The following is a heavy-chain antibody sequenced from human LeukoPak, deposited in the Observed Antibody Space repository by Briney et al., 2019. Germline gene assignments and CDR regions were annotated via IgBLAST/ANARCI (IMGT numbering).Heavy chain of an antibody. V-gene: IGHV4-34*01. CDR2: INHSGST. D-gene: IGHD3-3*01. Sequence: SETLSLTCAVYGGSFSGYYWSWIRQPPGKGLEWIGEINHSGSTNYNPSLKSRVTISVDTSKNQFSLKLSSVTAADTAVYYCARGPFWSGPRVFQHWGQGTLVTVSS. CDR3: ARGPFWSGPRVFQH. CDR1: GGSFSGYY. J-gene: IGHJ1*01.